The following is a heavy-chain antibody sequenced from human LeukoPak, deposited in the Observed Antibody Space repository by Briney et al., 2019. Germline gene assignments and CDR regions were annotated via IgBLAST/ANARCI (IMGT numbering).Heavy chain of an antibody. V-gene: IGHV3-30*03. CDR2: ISYDGTND. J-gene: IGHJ4*02. CDR3: ATDGYCSGGNCYAGHFDY. Sequence: GGSLRLSCAASEFSFRSYGMSWVRQAPGKGLEWVALISYDGTNDYYVDSVRGRFTVSRDNSQNTLSLQMNSLRGEDTALYYCATDGYCSGGNCYAGHFDYWGQGTLVTVSS. CDR1: EFSFRSYG. D-gene: IGHD2-15*01.